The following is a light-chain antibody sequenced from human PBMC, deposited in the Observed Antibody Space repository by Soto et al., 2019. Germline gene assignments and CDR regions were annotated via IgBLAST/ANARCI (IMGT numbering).Light chain of an antibody. J-gene: IGKJ5*01. CDR3: QQRYNWPLT. Sequence: EIVMTQSPATLSVSPGERATLSCRTSQSVRSNLARYQQKPGQAPRLLIYGASSRATGIPDRFSGSGSGTDFTLTISRLEPEDFAVYFCQQRYNWPLTFGQGTRLEIK. V-gene: IGKV3D-15*01. CDR2: GAS. CDR1: QSVRSN.